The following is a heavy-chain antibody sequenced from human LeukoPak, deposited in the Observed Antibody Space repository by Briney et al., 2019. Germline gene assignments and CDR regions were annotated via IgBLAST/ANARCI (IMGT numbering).Heavy chain of an antibody. Sequence: GGSLTLSCAASGFAFSSLAMGWVRQVPGKGLEWVSVISDSGTITYYADSVKGRFDTSRDDSKNTLFRQMNSLIVEERAGYYCAIDARRTSGWYFFDYWGQGILVTVSS. CDR2: ISDSGTIT. CDR1: GFAFSSLA. CDR3: AIDARRTSGWYFFDY. D-gene: IGHD6-19*01. V-gene: IGHV3-23*01. J-gene: IGHJ4*02.